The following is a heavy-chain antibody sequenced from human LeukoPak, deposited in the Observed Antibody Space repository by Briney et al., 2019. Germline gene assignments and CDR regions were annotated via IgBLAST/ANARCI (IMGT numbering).Heavy chain of an antibody. Sequence: PSETLSLTCTVSGGSISSYYWSWIRQPPGKGLEWVGYIYYSGSTNYNPSLKSRVTISVDTSKNQFSLKLSSVTAADTAVYYCARGRSSGWYYFDYWGQGTLVTVSS. D-gene: IGHD6-19*01. CDR2: IYYSGST. CDR3: ARGRSSGWYYFDY. J-gene: IGHJ4*02. CDR1: GGSISSYY. V-gene: IGHV4-59*01.